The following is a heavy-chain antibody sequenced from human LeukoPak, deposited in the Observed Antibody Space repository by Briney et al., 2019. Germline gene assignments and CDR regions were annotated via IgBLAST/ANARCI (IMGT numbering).Heavy chain of an antibody. CDR3: AKDTIFCSSTSCYRSAFDI. Sequence: GGSLRLSCAASGFTFSSYSMNWVRQAPGKGLEWVSSISSSSSYIYYADSVKGRFTISRDNSKNTLYLQMNSLRAEDTAVYYCAKDTIFCSSTSCYRSAFDIWGQGTMVTVSS. CDR1: GFTFSSYS. J-gene: IGHJ3*02. CDR2: ISSSSSYI. V-gene: IGHV3-21*04. D-gene: IGHD2-2*02.